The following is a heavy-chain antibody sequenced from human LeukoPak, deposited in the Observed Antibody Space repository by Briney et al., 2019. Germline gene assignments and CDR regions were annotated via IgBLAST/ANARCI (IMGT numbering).Heavy chain of an antibody. CDR1: GGSISSSY. CDR2: IYYSGST. D-gene: IGHD3-22*01. J-gene: IGHJ4*02. Sequence: SETLSLTCTVSGGSISSSYWCWIRQPPGKGLEWIGYIYYSGSTNYNPSLKSRVTISLDASQNQFSLKLSSVTAADTAVYYCARVGEYYDSSSLDYWGQGTLVTVSS. V-gene: IGHV4-59*01. CDR3: ARVGEYYDSSSLDY.